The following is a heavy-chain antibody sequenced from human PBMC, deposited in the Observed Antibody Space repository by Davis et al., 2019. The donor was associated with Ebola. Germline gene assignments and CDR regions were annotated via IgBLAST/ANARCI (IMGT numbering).Heavy chain of an antibody. Sequence: SETLSLTCAVYGGSFSGYYWSWIRQPPGKGLEWIGEINHSGSTNYNPSLESRVTISVDTSKNQFSLKLSSVTAADTAVYYCARKRGYSGYDRFDYWGQGTLVTVSS. J-gene: IGHJ4*02. CDR2: INHSGST. V-gene: IGHV4-34*01. CDR3: ARKRGYSGYDRFDY. D-gene: IGHD5-12*01. CDR1: GGSFSGYY.